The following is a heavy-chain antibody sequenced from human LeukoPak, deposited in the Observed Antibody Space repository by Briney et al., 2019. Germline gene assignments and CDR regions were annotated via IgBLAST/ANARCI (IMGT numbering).Heavy chain of an antibody. CDR3: ARVKDPGGYYYYYYMDV. J-gene: IGHJ6*03. Sequence: GGSLRLSCAASGFIISDYSMSWVRQAPGKGLQWVSSISSGGSYIYYVDSVKGRFTISRDNAKNSLHLQMSGLRAEDTAVYYCARVKDPGGYYYYYYMDVWGKGTTVTVSS. CDR1: GFIISDYS. V-gene: IGHV3-21*01. D-gene: IGHD3-16*01. CDR2: ISSGGSYI.